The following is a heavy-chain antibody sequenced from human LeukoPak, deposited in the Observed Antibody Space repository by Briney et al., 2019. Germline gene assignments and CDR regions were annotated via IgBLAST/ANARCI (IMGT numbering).Heavy chain of an antibody. CDR1: GFTFSDYY. Sequence: GGSLRLSCAASGFTFSDYYMSWIRQAPGKGLEWFSYITSSSSYTNYADSVKGRFTISRDNAKNSLYLQMNSLRAEDTAVYYCARVGRDSGGYNHAFDIWGQGTMVTVSS. J-gene: IGHJ3*02. V-gene: IGHV3-11*05. D-gene: IGHD3-22*01. CDR2: ITSSSSYT. CDR3: ARVGRDSGGYNHAFDI.